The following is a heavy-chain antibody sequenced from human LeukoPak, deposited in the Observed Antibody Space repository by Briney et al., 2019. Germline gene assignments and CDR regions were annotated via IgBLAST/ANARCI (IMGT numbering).Heavy chain of an antibody. CDR2: INTDTGNP. D-gene: IGHD1-20*01. CDR3: ARAGLTGSKVAFDV. CDR1: GYTFTGYY. Sequence: EASVKVSCKASGYTFTGYYMHWVRQAPGQGLEWMGWINTDTGNPTYAQGFTGHYVFSLDTSVSTAYLQIISLKAEDTAVYYCARAGLTGSKVAFDVWGQGTMVTVSS. V-gene: IGHV7-4-1*02. J-gene: IGHJ3*01.